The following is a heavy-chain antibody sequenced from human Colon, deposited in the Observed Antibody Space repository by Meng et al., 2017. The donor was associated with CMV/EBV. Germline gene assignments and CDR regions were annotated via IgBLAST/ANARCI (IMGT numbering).Heavy chain of an antibody. Sequence: GGSLRLSCAASGFTFSSYGMHWVRQAPGKGLEWVAFIRYDGSEKHYVDSVKGRYTISRDNSKNTLYLQMDSLRGEDTAVYYCAKGSEYFDFWSSSDWGQGTLVTVSS. CDR3: AKGSEYFDFWSSSD. CDR2: IRYDGSEK. V-gene: IGHV3-30*02. J-gene: IGHJ4*02. CDR1: GFTFSSYG. D-gene: IGHD3-3*01.